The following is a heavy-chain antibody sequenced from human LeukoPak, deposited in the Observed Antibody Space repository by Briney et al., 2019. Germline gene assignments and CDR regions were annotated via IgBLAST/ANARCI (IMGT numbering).Heavy chain of an antibody. CDR2: IYLRDGST. CDR3: ARDQEGFDY. Sequence: GASVKVSCKASGYTFTSYGISWVRQAPGQGLEWMGMIYLRDGSTSYAQKFQGRVTVTRDTSTSTVHMELSGLRSEDTAVYYCARDQEGFDYWGQGTLVTVSS. J-gene: IGHJ4*02. CDR1: GYTFTSYG. V-gene: IGHV1-46*01.